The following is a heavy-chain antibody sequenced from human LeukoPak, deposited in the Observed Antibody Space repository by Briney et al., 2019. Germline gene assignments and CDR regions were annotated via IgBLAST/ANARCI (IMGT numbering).Heavy chain of an antibody. D-gene: IGHD3-16*02. CDR3: ARGYLDDYVWGSYRYMVAYDY. CDR2: INPNSGGT. Sequence: ASVKVPCKASGYTFTGYYMHWVRQAPGQGLEWMGWINPNSGGTNYAQKFQGRVTMTRDTSISTAYMELSRLRSDDTAVYYCARGYLDDYVWGSYRYMVAYDYWGQGTLVTVSS. J-gene: IGHJ4*02. V-gene: IGHV1-2*02. CDR1: GYTFTGYY.